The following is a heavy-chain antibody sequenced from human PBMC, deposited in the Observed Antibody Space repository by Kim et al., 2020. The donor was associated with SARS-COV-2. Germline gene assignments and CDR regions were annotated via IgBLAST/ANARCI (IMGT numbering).Heavy chain of an antibody. CDR1: GYTFTGYY. V-gene: IGHV1-2*06. J-gene: IGHJ3*02. D-gene: IGHD3-3*01. CDR3: ARDHSALVQGFLEWLLLHDAFDI. Sequence: ASVKVSCKASGYTFTGYYMHWVRQAPGQGLEWMGRINPNSGGTNYAQKFQGRVTMTRDTSISTAYMELSRLRSDDTAVYYCARDHSALVQGFLEWLLLHDAFDIWGQGTMVTVSS. CDR2: INPNSGGT.